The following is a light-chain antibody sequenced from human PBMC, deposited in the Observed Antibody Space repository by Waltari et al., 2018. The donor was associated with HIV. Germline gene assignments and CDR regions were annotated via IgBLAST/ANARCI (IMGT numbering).Light chain of an antibody. Sequence: SYVLTQPPSVSVAPGQTARITCGGNNIRSKDVHWYQQRAGQAPVLVVYDNTDRPSGIRERFSCCNSGNTATLTITRVEAGDEDDYFCQVWDDSSDHPVFGGRTQLTVL. V-gene: IGLV3-21*02. J-gene: IGLJ2*01. CDR2: DNT. CDR3: QVWDDSSDHPV. CDR1: NIRSKD.